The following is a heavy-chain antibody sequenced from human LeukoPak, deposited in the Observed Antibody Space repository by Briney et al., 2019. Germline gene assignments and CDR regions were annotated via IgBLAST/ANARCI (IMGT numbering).Heavy chain of an antibody. Sequence: SETLSLTCTVSGGSISSSSYYWGWIRQPPGKGLEWIGSIYYSGSTYYNPSLKSRVTISVDTSKNQFSLKLSSVTAADTAVYYCARLSTDMVRGVPNWFDPWGQGTLVTVPS. D-gene: IGHD3-10*01. CDR1: GGSISSSSYY. J-gene: IGHJ5*02. V-gene: IGHV4-39*01. CDR2: IYYSGST. CDR3: ARLSTDMVRGVPNWFDP.